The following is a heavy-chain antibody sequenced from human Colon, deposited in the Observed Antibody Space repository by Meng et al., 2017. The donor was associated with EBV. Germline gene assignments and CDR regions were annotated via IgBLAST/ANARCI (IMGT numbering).Heavy chain of an antibody. V-gene: IGHV4-4*02. D-gene: IGHD1-26*01. CDR3: ARGKQDAWELLAY. CDR2: IDDSGST. J-gene: IGHJ4*02. CDR1: GVSISSNIR. Sequence: GQVQGSGPGLVKPSGTLSLTGGVSGVSISSNIRWTWVRQPPGKGLEWIGDIDDSGSTNYNPSLNSRISISLDKSKNHFSLKVNSVTAADTAVYYCARGKQDAWELLAYWGQGALVTVSS.